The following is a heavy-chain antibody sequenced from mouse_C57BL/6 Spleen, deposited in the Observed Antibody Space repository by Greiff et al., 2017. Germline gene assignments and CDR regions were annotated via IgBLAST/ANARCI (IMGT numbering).Heavy chain of an antibody. J-gene: IGHJ3*01. D-gene: IGHD2-3*01. Sequence: VQLQQSGPELVKPGASVKISCKASGYAFSSSWMNWVKQRPGKGLEWIGRIYPGDGDTNYNGKFKGKATLTADKSSSTAYMQLSSLTSEDSAVYFCAREDGYYVLAYWGQGTLVTVSA. V-gene: IGHV1-82*01. CDR3: AREDGYYVLAY. CDR1: GYAFSSSW. CDR2: IYPGDGDT.